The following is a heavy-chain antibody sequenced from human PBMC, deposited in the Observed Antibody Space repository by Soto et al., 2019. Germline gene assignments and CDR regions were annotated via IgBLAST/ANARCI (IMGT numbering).Heavy chain of an antibody. CDR2: ISAYNGNT. J-gene: IGHJ4*02. CDR3: ARHGVVTTYANFDY. D-gene: IGHD4-17*01. V-gene: IGHV1-18*01. Sequence: ASVKVSCKASGYTFTSYGISWVRQAPGQGLEWMGWISAYNGNTYYNPSLKSRVTISVDTSKNQFSLRLTSVTAADTAVYYCARHGVVTTYANFDYWGQGTLVTVSS. CDR1: GYTFTSYG.